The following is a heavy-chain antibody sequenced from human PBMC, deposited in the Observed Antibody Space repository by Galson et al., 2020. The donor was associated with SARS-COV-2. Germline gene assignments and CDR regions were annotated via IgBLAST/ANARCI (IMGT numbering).Heavy chain of an antibody. CDR1: GDSVSSKSAA. CDR3: ARAVDYGDPQDTFDS. V-gene: IGHV6-1*01. CDR2: TYYRSKWYN. D-gene: IGHD4-17*01. Sequence: SQTLSLTCAISGDSVSSKSAAWNWIRQSPSRGLEWLGRTYYRSKWYNEYAIYVKSRIIINPDTSKNQFSLQLNSVTPEDTAVYYCARAVDYGDPQDTFDSWGQGTMVTVSS. J-gene: IGHJ3*02.